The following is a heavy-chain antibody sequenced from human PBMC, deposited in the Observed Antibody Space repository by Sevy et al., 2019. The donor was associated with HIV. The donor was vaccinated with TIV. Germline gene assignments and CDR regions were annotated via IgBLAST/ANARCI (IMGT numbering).Heavy chain of an antibody. CDR1: GFTFGSYW. J-gene: IGHJ4*02. CDR3: ARGPTYYYDSTGKARPDY. V-gene: IGHV3-7*01. CDR2: INEDGTEN. Sequence: GGSLRLSCAGSGFTFGSYWMNWVRQAPGKGLEWVANINEDGTENNYLDSVKGRFTISRDNAENSVYLQVNNLRLEDMAVYFCARGPTYYYDSTGKARPDYWGQGTLVTVSS. D-gene: IGHD3-22*01.